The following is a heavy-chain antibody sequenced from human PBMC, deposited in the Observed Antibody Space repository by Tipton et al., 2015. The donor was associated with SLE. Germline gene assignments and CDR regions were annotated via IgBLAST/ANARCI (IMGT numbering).Heavy chain of an antibody. D-gene: IGHD3-9*01. CDR2: LHHSGST. CDR1: GSSISSGY. J-gene: IGHJ3*01. V-gene: IGHV4-38-2*01. CDR3: ARFAVILTAYAFDV. Sequence: TLSLTCSVSGSSISSGYWGWIRQPPGKDLEWIATLHHSGSTHYSPSLKSRVTISVDTSKNQFSLKLSSVTAADTAVYYCARFAVILTAYAFDVWGQGQMVTVSS.